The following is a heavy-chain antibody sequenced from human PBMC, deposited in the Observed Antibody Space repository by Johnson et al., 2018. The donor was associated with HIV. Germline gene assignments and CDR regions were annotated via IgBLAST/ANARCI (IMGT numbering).Heavy chain of an antibody. CDR2: IHWNGAGT. CDR3: ARGGGSYDAGDAFDT. Sequence: MQLVESGGGVVRPGGSLRLSCAASGFIFDQYGMSWVRQVPGKGLEWVSGIHWNGAGTGYADSVKGRFTISRDNAKNSLYLQMNSLRAEDTAVYYCARGGGSYDAGDAFDTWGQGTMVTVSS. V-gene: IGHV3-20*04. D-gene: IGHD1-26*01. CDR1: GFIFDQYG. J-gene: IGHJ3*02.